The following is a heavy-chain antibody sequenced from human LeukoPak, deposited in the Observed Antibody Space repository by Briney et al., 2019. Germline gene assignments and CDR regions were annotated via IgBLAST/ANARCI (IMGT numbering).Heavy chain of an antibody. CDR3: ARPMVRGVIEDY. CDR2: INPNSGGT. CDR1: GYTFTGYY. Sequence: ASVKVSCKGSGYTFTGYYMHWVRQAPGQGLEWMGWINPNSGGTNYAQKFQGRVTMTRDTSISTAYMELSRLRSDDTAVYYCARPMVRGVIEDYWGQGTLVTVSS. J-gene: IGHJ4*02. V-gene: IGHV1-2*02. D-gene: IGHD3-10*01.